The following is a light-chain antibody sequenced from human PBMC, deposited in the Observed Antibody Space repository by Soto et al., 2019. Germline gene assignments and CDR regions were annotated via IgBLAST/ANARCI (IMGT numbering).Light chain of an antibody. CDR3: QQYNNWPYQT. Sequence: EIVLTQSPCTLSLSPGEEATLSCRASQNVSSYLAWYQQKPGQAPRLLIYGASTRATGIPARFSGSGSGTESNLTISIMQSEDYAVYSCQQYNNWPYQTFGQGTKVDIK. J-gene: IGKJ1*01. CDR2: GAS. CDR1: QNVSSY. V-gene: IGKV3-15*01.